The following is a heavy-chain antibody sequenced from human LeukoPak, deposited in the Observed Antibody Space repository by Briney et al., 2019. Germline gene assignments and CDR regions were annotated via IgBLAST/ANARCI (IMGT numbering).Heavy chain of an antibody. CDR2: IIPIFGTA. CDR1: GYTFTSYD. Sequence: SAKVSCKASGYTFTSYDISWVRQAPGQGLEWMGRIIPIFGTANYAQKFQGRVTITTDESTSTAYMELSSLRSEDTAVYYCARDLAPHKQIWFDPWGQGTLVTVSS. D-gene: IGHD1-26*01. V-gene: IGHV1-69*05. CDR3: ARDLAPHKQIWFDP. J-gene: IGHJ5*02.